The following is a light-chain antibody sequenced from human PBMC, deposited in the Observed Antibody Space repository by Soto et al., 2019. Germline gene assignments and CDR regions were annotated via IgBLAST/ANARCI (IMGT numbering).Light chain of an antibody. Sequence: DIQLTQSPSFLSASVGDRVTITCRASQGISSYLAWYQQKPGKAPKLLIYDAITLQSGVPSRFSGSGSGTEFTLTITSLQPEDFATYYCQQLNSYPFTLGPGTKVDIK. CDR3: QQLNSYPFT. CDR2: DAI. CDR1: QGISSY. V-gene: IGKV1-9*01. J-gene: IGKJ3*01.